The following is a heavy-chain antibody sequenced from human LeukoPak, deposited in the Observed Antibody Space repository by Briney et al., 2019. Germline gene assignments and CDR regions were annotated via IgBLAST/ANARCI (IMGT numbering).Heavy chain of an antibody. CDR1: GYSFTTYS. V-gene: IGHV1-18*01. CDR2: ISAHNGNT. D-gene: IGHD6-6*01. J-gene: IGHJ4*02. Sequence: ASVKVSCKASGYSFTTYSVRWVRQAPGQGLEWMGWISAHNGNTDYAQKFQGRGTRIPGTYTNTAHTGWRSVRSDDTAIYYCAKGLPGRQFFDYWGQGTLVAVSS. CDR3: AKGLPGRQFFDY.